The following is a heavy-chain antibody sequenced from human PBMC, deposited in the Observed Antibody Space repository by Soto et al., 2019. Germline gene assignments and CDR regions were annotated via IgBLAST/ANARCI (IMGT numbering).Heavy chain of an antibody. Sequence: PGGSLRLSCAASGFTFSSYGMHWVRQAPGKGLEWVAVISYDGSKKYYADSVKGRFTISRDNSKNTLYLQMNSLRAEDTAVYYCAKDPRRDYYDSSGYPFDYWGQGTLVTVSS. J-gene: IGHJ4*02. CDR3: AKDPRRDYYDSSGYPFDY. CDR1: GFTFSSYG. V-gene: IGHV3-30*18. D-gene: IGHD3-22*01. CDR2: ISYDGSKK.